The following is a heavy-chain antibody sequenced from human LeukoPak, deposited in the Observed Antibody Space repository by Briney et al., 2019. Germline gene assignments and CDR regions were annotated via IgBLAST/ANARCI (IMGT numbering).Heavy chain of an antibody. CDR2: IKQDGSEK. CDR3: ARPYYDFWSGYYSYFDY. Sequence: GGSLRLSCAASGFTFSSYWMSWVRQAPGKGLEWVANIKQDGSEKYYVDSVKGRFTISRDNAKNSLYLQMNSLRADDTAVYYCARPYYDFWSGYYSYFDYWGQGTLVTVSS. D-gene: IGHD3-3*01. V-gene: IGHV3-7*01. CDR1: GFTFSSYW. J-gene: IGHJ4*02.